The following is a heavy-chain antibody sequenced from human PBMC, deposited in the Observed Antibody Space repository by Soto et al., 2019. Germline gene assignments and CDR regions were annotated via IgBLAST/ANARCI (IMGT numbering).Heavy chain of an antibody. D-gene: IGHD3-10*01. V-gene: IGHV1-18*01. CDR1: GYTFTSYG. CDR2: ISAYNGNT. Sequence: QVQLVQSGAEVKKPGASVKVSCKASGYTFTSYGISWVRQAPGQGLEWMGWISAYNGNTNYAQKLQGRVTITTDTSTSTAYMELRSLRSDDTAVYYCARAPEFGELLPNFDYWGQGTLVTVSS. CDR3: ARAPEFGELLPNFDY. J-gene: IGHJ4*02.